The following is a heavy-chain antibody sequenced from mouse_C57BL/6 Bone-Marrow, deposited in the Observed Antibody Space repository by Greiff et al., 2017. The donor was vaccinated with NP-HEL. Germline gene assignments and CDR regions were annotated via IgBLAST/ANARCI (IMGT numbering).Heavy chain of an antibody. D-gene: IGHD1-1*01. CDR2: IYPGGGYT. V-gene: IGHV1-63*01. CDR3: ARCYYGSSYVYYAMDY. J-gene: IGHJ4*01. CDR1: GYTFTNYW. Sequence: VKLQQSGAELVRPGTSVKMSCKASGYTFTNYWIGWAKQRPGHGLEWIGDIYPGGGYTNYNEKFKGKATLTADKSSSTAYMQFSSLTSEDSAIYYCARCYYGSSYVYYAMDYWGQGTSVTVSS.